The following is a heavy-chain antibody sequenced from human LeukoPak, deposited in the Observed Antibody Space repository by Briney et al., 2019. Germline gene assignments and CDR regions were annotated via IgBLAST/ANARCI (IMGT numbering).Heavy chain of an antibody. D-gene: IGHD6-19*01. Sequence: GRSLRLSCAASGLSFGSYGMHWVRQAPGKGLEWVAVISHEGSYQNYADSVKGRFTISRDNSKNMVFLQMNSLRAEDTAVYYCARTREQWQVLDYWGQGTLVTVSS. V-gene: IGHV3-30*03. CDR2: ISHEGSYQ. J-gene: IGHJ4*02. CDR3: ARTREQWQVLDY. CDR1: GLSFGSYG.